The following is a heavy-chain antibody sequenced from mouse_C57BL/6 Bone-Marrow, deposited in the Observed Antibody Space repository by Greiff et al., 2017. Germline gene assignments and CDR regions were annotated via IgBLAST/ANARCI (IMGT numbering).Heavy chain of an antibody. Sequence: VQLQQSGAELVRPGASVKLSCTASGFNIKDDYMHWVKQRPEQGLEWIGWIDPENGDTEYASKFQGKATITADTSSNTAYLQLSSLTSEDTAVYYCTTRGYGSRNWYFDVWGTGTTVTVSS. V-gene: IGHV14-4*01. CDR3: TTRGYGSRNWYFDV. J-gene: IGHJ1*03. CDR2: IDPENGDT. D-gene: IGHD1-1*01. CDR1: GFNIKDDY.